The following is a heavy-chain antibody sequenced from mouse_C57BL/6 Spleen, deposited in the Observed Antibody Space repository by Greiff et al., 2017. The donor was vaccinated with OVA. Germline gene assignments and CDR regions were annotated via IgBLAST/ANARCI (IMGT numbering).Heavy chain of an antibody. CDR2: ISYDGSN. Sequence: ESGPGLVKPSQSLSLTCSVTGYSITSGYSWNWIRQFPGNKLEWMGYISYDGSNNYNPSLKNRISITRDTSKNQFFLKLNSVTTEDTATYYCARGGYSNYWFAYWGQGTLVTVSA. D-gene: IGHD2-5*01. CDR3: ARGGYSNYWFAY. CDR1: GYSITSGYS. V-gene: IGHV3-6*01. J-gene: IGHJ3*01.